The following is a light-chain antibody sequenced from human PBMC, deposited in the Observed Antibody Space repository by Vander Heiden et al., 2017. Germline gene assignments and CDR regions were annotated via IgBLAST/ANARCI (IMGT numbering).Light chain of an antibody. J-gene: IGKJ2*01. CDR3: QQFGSSPLYT. CDR2: GAS. V-gene: IGKV3-20*01. Sequence: EIVLTQSPGTLSLSPGERATLSCRASQSVSSNYLAWYQQKPGLAPRLLIYGASSRATAIPDRFSGSGSGTDFTLTISRLEPEDFAVYFCQQFGSSPLYTFGQGTKLEIK. CDR1: QSVSSNY.